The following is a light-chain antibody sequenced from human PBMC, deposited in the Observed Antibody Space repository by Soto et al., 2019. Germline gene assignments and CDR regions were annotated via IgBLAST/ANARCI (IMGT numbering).Light chain of an antibody. CDR2: KAS. CDR3: KHYNSXSEA. Sequence: DIQMTQSPSTLSGSVGDIVTITCRAIQTISSWLACYQQKPGKAPKLLIYKASTLKIGVPSRFSGSGSGTEFTLTISSLQPDDFATYYFKHYNSXSEAFGKGTKV. CDR1: QTISSW. V-gene: IGKV1-5*03. J-gene: IGKJ1*01.